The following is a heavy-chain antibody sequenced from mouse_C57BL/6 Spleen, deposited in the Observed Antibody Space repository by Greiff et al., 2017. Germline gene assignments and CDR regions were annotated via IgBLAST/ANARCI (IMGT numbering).Heavy chain of an antibody. J-gene: IGHJ3*01. CDR2: IYPGSGST. Sequence: QVQLQQPGAELVKPGASVKMSCKASGYTFTSYWITWVKQRPGQGLEWIGDIYPGSGSTNYNEKFKSKATLTVDTSSSTAYMQLSSLTSEDSAVYYCAREGVYSNYGEAAYWGQGTLVTVSA. CDR1: GYTFTSYW. CDR3: AREGVYSNYGEAAY. V-gene: IGHV1-55*01. D-gene: IGHD2-5*01.